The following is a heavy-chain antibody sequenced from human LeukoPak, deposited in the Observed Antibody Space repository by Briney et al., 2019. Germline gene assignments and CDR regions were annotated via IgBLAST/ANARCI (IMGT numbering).Heavy chain of an antibody. J-gene: IGHJ3*02. Sequence: SETLSLTCAVYGGSFSGYYWSWIRQPPGKGLEWIGEINHSGSTNYNPSLKSRVTISVDKSKNQFSLKLSSVTAADTAVYYCARSGDYYDSSGYYSGAFDIWGQGTMVTVSS. V-gene: IGHV4-34*01. CDR3: ARSGDYYDSSGYYSGAFDI. D-gene: IGHD3-22*01. CDR2: INHSGST. CDR1: GGSFSGYY.